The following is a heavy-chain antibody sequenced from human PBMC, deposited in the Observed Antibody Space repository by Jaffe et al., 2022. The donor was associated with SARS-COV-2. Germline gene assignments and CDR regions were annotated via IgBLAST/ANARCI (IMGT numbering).Heavy chain of an antibody. CDR3: ARGYCSSTSCGGDALDI. CDR2: INAGNGNT. Sequence: QVQLVQSGAEVKKPGASVKVSCKASGDTFTSYAMHWVRQAPGQRPEWMGWINAGNGNTKYSQKFQGRVTISSDTSASTAYMELSSLRSEDTAVYYCARGYCSSTSCGGDALDIWGQGTMVTVSS. V-gene: IGHV1-3*01. CDR1: GDTFTSYA. J-gene: IGHJ3*02. D-gene: IGHD2-2*01.